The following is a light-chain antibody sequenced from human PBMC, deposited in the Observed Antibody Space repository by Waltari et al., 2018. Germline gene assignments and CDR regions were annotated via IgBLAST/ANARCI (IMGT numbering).Light chain of an antibody. V-gene: IGKV4-1*01. CDR1: PSVLYSSNNRNY. CDR3: QQYYGTPPYT. Sequence: DIVMTQSPDSLAVSLGERATINCKSSPSVLYSSNNRNYLAWYQQKPGQPPRLLIYWASTRESGVPDRFSGSGSGTEFTLTISSLQAEDVAVYYCQQYYGTPPYTFGQGTKLEIK. J-gene: IGKJ2*01. CDR2: WAS.